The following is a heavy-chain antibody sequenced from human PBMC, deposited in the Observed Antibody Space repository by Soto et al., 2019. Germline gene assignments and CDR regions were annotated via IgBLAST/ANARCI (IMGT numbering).Heavy chain of an antibody. CDR2: IMPIFGTT. Sequence: QVQLVQSGAEVKKPGSSVKVSCKASGGTFSSFPIAWVRQAPGQGLEWVGGIMPIFGTTKYAQNFRDRVTNHADESTSTAYMELSSLRFEDTAVYYCAMIEYSSGSDYWGQGTLVTVFS. J-gene: IGHJ4*02. V-gene: IGHV1-69*01. D-gene: IGHD6-19*01. CDR1: GGTFSSFP. CDR3: AMIEYSSGSDY.